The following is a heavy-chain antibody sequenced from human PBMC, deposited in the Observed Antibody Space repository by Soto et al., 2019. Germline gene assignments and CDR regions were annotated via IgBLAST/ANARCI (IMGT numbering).Heavy chain of an antibody. CDR1: GGSFSGYY. Sequence: PSETLSLTCAVYGGSFSGYYWSWLRQPPGKGLEWIGEINHSGSTNYNPSLKSRVTISVDTSKNQFSLKLSSVTAADTAVYYCARGYDILTAYYFDYWGQGTLVTVSS. D-gene: IGHD3-9*01. CDR2: INHSGST. V-gene: IGHV4-34*01. CDR3: ARGYDILTAYYFDY. J-gene: IGHJ4*02.